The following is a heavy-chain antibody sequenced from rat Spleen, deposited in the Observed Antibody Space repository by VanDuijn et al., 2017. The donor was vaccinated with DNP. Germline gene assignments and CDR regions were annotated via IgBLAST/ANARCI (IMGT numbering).Heavy chain of an antibody. J-gene: IGHJ2*01. CDR2: RNSAGST. Sequence: EVQLQESGPGLVKPSQSLSLTCSVTGYSITSNYKWSWIRKFPGNKLEWMGYRNSAGSTNYNPSLKSRISITRDTSKNQYFLQVNSVTTEDTATYYCATEALDYWGQGVMVTVSS. CDR1: GYSITSNYK. CDR3: ATEALDY. V-gene: IGHV3-3*01.